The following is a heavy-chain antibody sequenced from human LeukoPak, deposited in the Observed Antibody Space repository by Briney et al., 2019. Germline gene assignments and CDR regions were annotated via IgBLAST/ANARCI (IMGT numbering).Heavy chain of an antibody. D-gene: IGHD1-26*01. Sequence: PGGSLRLSCAASGFTFSSYAMHWVRQAPGKGLEWVAVISYDGSNKYYADSVKGRFTISRDNSKNTLYLQMNSLRAEDTAVYYCARDGELVPDYWGQGTLVTVSS. CDR3: ARDGELVPDY. CDR1: GFTFSSYA. V-gene: IGHV3-30-3*01. CDR2: ISYDGSNK. J-gene: IGHJ4*02.